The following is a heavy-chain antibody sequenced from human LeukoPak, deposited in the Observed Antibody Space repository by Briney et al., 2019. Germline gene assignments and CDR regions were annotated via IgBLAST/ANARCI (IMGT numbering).Heavy chain of an antibody. J-gene: IGHJ6*03. CDR2: INPSGGST. Sequence: ASVKVSCKASGYTFTSYYMHWVRQAPGQGLEWMGIINPSGGSTSYAQKFQGRVTMTRDTSTSTVYMELSSLIPEDTAVYYCARVGYCSSTSCYGGDHYMDVWGKGTTVTVSS. V-gene: IGHV1-46*01. CDR1: GYTFTSYY. CDR3: ARVGYCSSTSCYGGDHYMDV. D-gene: IGHD2-2*01.